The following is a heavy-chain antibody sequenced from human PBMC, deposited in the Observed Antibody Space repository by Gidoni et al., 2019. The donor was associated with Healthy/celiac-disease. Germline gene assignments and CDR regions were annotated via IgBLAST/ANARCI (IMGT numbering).Heavy chain of an antibody. J-gene: IGHJ4*02. CDR3: ARDLYYDFWSGYNNYYFDY. V-gene: IGHV3-21*01. Sequence: EVQLVESGGGLVKPGGSLRLSCAASGFTFSSYSMNWVRQAPGKGLEWVSSISSSSSYIYYADSVKGRFTISRDNAKNSLYLQMNSLRAEDTAVYYCARDLYYDFWSGYNNYYFDYWGQGTLVTVSS. CDR2: ISSSSSYI. D-gene: IGHD3-3*01. CDR1: GFTFSSYS.